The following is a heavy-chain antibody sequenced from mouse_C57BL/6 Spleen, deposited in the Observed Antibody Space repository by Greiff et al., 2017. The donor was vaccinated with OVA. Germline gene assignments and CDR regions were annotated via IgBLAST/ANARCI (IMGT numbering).Heavy chain of an antibody. J-gene: IGHJ2*01. V-gene: IGHV1-82*01. CDR1: GYAFSSSW. D-gene: IGHD1-1*01. CDR2: IYPGDGDT. Sequence: VQLQQPGPELVKPGASVKISCKASGYAFSSSWMHWVKQRPGQGLEWIGRIYPGDGDTNYNGKFKGKATLTADKSSSTAYMQLSSLTSEDSAVYFCASGGLLLPSLDYWGQGTTLTVSS. CDR3: ASGGLLLPSLDY.